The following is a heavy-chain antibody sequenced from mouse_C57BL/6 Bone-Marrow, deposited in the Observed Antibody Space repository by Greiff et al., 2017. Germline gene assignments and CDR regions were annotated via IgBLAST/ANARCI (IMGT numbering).Heavy chain of an antibody. CDR3: VTGSRGPYAMDY. D-gene: IGHD1-1*01. Sequence: EVQGVESGGGLVQPKGSLKLSCAASGFSFNTYAMNWVRQAPGKGLEWVARIRSKSNNYATYYADSVKDRFTISRDDSESMLYLQMNNLKTEDTAMYYCVTGSRGPYAMDYWGQGTSVTVSS. J-gene: IGHJ4*01. CDR2: IRSKSNNYAT. CDR1: GFSFNTYA. V-gene: IGHV10-1*01.